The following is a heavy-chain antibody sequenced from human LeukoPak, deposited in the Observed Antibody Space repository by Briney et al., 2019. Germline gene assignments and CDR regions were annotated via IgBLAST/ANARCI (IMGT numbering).Heavy chain of an antibody. Sequence: ASVKVSCKASGYTFTGYYMHWVRQAPGQGLDWMGWINPNSGGTKSAQKFQGRVTMTEDTSTDTAYMELSSLRSEDTAVYYCATDRSCSSTSCYTARGMDVWGKGPRSPSPQ. CDR2: INPNSGGT. J-gene: IGHJ6*01. D-gene: IGHD2-2*02. V-gene: IGHV1-2*02. CDR3: ATDRSCSSTSCYTARGMDV. CDR1: GYTFTGYY.